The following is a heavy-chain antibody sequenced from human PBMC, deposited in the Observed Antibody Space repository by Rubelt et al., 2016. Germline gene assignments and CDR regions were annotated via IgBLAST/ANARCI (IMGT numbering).Heavy chain of an antibody. CDR3: ARDLDVRGEIDY. J-gene: IGHJ4*02. D-gene: IGHD3-16*01. V-gene: IGHV1-46*03. CDR2: INHSGGRT. Sequence: QVQLVQSGAEVKKPGASVKVSCKASGYTFTSYFMHWVRQAPGQGPEWRGIINHSGGRTSYGHKFPGRASMPRDTSTSTVYRELSSLRSEDAAVCYCARDLDVRGEIDYWGQGTLVTVSS. CDR1: GYTFTSYF.